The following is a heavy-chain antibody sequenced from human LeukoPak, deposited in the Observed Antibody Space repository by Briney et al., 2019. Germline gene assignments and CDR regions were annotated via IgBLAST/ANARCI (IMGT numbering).Heavy chain of an antibody. J-gene: IGHJ4*02. CDR1: GESFSDYY. D-gene: IGHD3-10*01. Sequence: SETLSLTCAVYGESFSDYYWSWIRQPPGKGLEWIGDINHSGTTNYNPSLKSRVTMSVDTSKKHFSLKLSSVTAADTAVYYCARAGYGSGLRTNYYFDYWGQGTLVTVSS. CDR2: INHSGTT. V-gene: IGHV4-34*01. CDR3: ARAGYGSGLRTNYYFDY.